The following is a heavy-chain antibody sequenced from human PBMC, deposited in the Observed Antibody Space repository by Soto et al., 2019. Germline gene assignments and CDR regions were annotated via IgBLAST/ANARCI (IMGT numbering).Heavy chain of an antibody. V-gene: IGHV3-30*03. J-gene: IGHJ4*02. CDR1: GFSFSQYG. Sequence: AGGSLRLSXAASGFSFSQYGMHWVRQAPGKGLEWVALISYDGSTQYYADSVKGRFTISRDNSKNTVHLQINSLRDEDTAVFYCARDLHRNAYNFEYWGQGTLVTVYS. D-gene: IGHD1-1*01. CDR3: ARDLHRNAYNFEY. CDR2: ISYDGSTQ.